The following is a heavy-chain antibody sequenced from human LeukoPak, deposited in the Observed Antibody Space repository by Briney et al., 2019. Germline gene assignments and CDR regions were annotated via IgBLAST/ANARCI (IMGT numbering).Heavy chain of an antibody. D-gene: IGHD3-10*01. V-gene: IGHV5-51*01. Sequence: GESLKISCKGSGYSFTSYWIGWVRQMPGKGLEWMGIIYPGDSDTRYSPSFQGQVTISADKSISTAYLQWSSLKASDTAMYYCARQRYYYGSGSYYTVLYGMDVWGQGTTVTVSS. CDR3: ARQRYYYGSGSYYTVLYGMDV. CDR1: GYSFTSYW. CDR2: IYPGDSDT. J-gene: IGHJ6*02.